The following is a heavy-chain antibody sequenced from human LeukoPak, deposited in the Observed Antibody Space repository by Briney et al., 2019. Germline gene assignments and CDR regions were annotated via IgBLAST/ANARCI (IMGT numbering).Heavy chain of an antibody. D-gene: IGHD3-9*01. CDR2: IYSGGST. J-gene: IGHJ4*02. CDR3: AKWGDYDVLTGYYDPDY. Sequence: GGSLRLSCAASGFTVSSNYMSWVRQAPGKGLERVSVIYSGGSTYYADSAKGRFTISRDNSKNTLYLQMNSLRAEDTAVYYCAKWGDYDVLTGYYDPDYWGQGTLVTVSS. V-gene: IGHV3-53*01. CDR1: GFTVSSNY.